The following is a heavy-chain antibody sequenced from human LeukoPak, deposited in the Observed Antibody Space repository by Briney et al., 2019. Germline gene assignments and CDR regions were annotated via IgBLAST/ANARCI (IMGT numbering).Heavy chain of an antibody. CDR3: ARAYGDPIWFDP. V-gene: IGHV1-2*02. J-gene: IGHJ5*02. Sequence: VASVKVSCKASGYTFTGYYMHWVRQAPGQGLEWMGWINPNSGGTNYAQKIQGRVTMTRDTSISTAYMELSRLRSDDTAVYYCARAYGDPIWFDPWGQGTLVTVSS. CDR1: GYTFTGYY. CDR2: INPNSGGT. D-gene: IGHD4-17*01.